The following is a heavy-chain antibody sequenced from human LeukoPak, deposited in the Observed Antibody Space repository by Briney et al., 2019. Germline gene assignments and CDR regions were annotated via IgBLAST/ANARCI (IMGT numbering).Heavy chain of an antibody. CDR3: AKVYYYDSSGYYSDY. Sequence: ASVKVSCKASGYTFTGYYMHWVRQAPAQGLEWMGWINPNSGGTNYAQKSQGRVTMTRDTSISTAYMELSRLRSDDTAVYYCAKVYYYDSSGYYSDYWGQGTLVTVSS. D-gene: IGHD3-22*01. J-gene: IGHJ4*02. V-gene: IGHV1-2*02. CDR2: INPNSGGT. CDR1: GYTFTGYY.